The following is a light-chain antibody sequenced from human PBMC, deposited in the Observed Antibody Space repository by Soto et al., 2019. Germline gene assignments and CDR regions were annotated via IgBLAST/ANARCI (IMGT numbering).Light chain of an antibody. V-gene: IGKV1-5*03. CDR1: QSIGSW. CDR3: QQYETYPGT. J-gene: IGKJ1*01. Sequence: DIQVTQSPSSLSASVGDTVTITCRASQSIGSWLAWYSQKPGKAPRLLIYEASTLESGVPSRISGSGSGTEFTLTISSLQPDDFATYYCQQYETYPGTFGHGTKVEIK. CDR2: EAS.